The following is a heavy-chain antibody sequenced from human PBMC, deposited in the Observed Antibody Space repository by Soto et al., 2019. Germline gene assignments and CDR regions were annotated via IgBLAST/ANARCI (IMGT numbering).Heavy chain of an antibody. J-gene: IGHJ5*02. CDR3: ARSSGGVYGIIIEGTNWFAT. CDR1: GSTIASYA. V-gene: IGHV1-46*01. D-gene: IGHD3-16*01. CDR2: INPNGGST. Sequence: ASLKGSFKGSGSTIASYANSWVRQAPGQGLEWMGVINPNGGSTRFAQKFQGRVTMTRDTSTSTVYMELRGLTSEDTAVYYCARSSGGVYGIIIEGTNWFATWGQGTLVT.